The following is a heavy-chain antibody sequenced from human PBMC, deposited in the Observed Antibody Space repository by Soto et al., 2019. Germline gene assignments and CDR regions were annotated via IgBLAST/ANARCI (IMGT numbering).Heavy chain of an antibody. Sequence: EVQLLESGGGLVQPGGSLRLSCAASGFTFSNYAMTWVRQAPGKGLEWVSGISATGASTYYADSVKGRFAISRDNSKHTLDRQMSSLRDDDTAVYYCATWRSSWACSFDSWGQGTLVTVSA. CDR1: GFTFSNYA. V-gene: IGHV3-23*01. D-gene: IGHD6-13*01. CDR3: ATWRSSWACSFDS. CDR2: ISATGAST. J-gene: IGHJ4*02.